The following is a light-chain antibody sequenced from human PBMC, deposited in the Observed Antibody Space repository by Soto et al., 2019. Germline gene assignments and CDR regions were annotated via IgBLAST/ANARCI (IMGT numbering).Light chain of an antibody. V-gene: IGLV2-8*01. CDR2: EVN. Sequence: QSVLTLPPSASGSPGQSVTIPCTGTSSDVGAYKFVSWFQQHPGKAPKLIIYEVNERPSGVPDRFSGSQSGNTASLTISGLQVDDGADYYSPLVVVSGNLSVLGPGTKVTVL. J-gene: IGLJ1*01. CDR3: PLVVVSGNLSV. CDR1: SSDVGAYKF.